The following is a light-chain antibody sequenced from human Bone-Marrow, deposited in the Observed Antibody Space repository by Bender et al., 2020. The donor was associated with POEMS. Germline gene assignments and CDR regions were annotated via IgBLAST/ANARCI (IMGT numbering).Light chain of an antibody. CDR3: QAWDSSTPTYV. V-gene: IGLV3-1*01. J-gene: IGLJ1*01. CDR1: KLGYTY. Sequence: SYELTQPPSVSVSPGQTASITCSGDKLGYTYACWYQQKTGQSPVMVMYQDNKRPSGIPDRFSGSNAGNTATLTISGTQAADEADYYCQAWDSSTPTYVFGTGTKVTVL. CDR2: QDN.